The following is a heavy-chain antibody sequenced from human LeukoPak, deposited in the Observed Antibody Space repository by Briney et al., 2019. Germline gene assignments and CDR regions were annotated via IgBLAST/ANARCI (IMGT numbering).Heavy chain of an antibody. Sequence: PGGSLRLSCAASGFIFSGSAVYWVRQASGKGLEWXXXIRSKTNNYAXAYXXSVKGRFTFSRDDLKNTAYLQMNSLETDDTAVYYCASAWSDYYGMDVWGQGTTVIVSS. J-gene: IGHJ6*02. V-gene: IGHV3-73*01. D-gene: IGHD1-1*01. CDR3: ASAWSDYYGMDV. CDR1: GFIFSGSA. CDR2: IRSKTNNYAX.